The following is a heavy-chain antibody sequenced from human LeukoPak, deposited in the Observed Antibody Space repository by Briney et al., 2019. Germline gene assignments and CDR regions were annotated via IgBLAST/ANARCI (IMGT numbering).Heavy chain of an antibody. V-gene: IGHV3-53*01. CDR1: GFTVSSNY. D-gene: IGHD2-8*01. Sequence: GGSLRLSCAASGFTVSSNYMSWVRQAPGKGLEWVSVIYSGGSTYYADAVKGRFTISRDNAKNTAYLQMNSLRAEDTAVYYCARVQGHPPNGLDIWGQGTMVTVSS. CDR2: IYSGGST. CDR3: ARVQGHPPNGLDI. J-gene: IGHJ3*02.